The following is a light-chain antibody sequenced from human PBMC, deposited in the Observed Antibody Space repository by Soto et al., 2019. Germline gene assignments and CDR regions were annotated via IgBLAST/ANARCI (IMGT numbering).Light chain of an antibody. Sequence: EIVLTQSPGTLSLSPGERATLSCRASQSVSSNYLAWYQQKPGQAPRLLIYGASSRATGIPDRFSGSGSGTDFTLHIRRLEPEDFAVYYCQQYGSSYPWTFGQGTKVDIK. CDR3: QQYGSSYPWT. J-gene: IGKJ1*01. CDR2: GAS. V-gene: IGKV3-20*01. CDR1: QSVSSNY.